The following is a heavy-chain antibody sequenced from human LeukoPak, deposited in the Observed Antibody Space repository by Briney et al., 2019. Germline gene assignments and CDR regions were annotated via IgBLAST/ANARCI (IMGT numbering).Heavy chain of an antibody. CDR1: GGSISSSSYY. J-gene: IGHJ4*02. CDR3: ARGLPRKPLWFGELSGGFDY. Sequence: LSLTCTVSGGSISSSSYYWGWVRQAPGKGLEWVSYISSSGSTIYYADSVKGRFTISRDNAKNSLYLQMNSLRAEDTAVYYCARGLPRKPLWFGELSGGFDYWGQGTLVTVSS. D-gene: IGHD3-10*01. V-gene: IGHV3-48*03. CDR2: ISSSGSTI.